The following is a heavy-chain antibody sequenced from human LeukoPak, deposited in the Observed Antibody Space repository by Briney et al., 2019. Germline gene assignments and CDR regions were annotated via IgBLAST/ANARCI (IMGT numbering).Heavy chain of an antibody. V-gene: IGHV3-23*01. CDR2: ISGSGGST. D-gene: IGHD3-10*01. CDR1: GFTFSSYA. CDR3: AKGRGQGFDY. J-gene: IGHJ4*02. Sequence: GGSLRLSCAASGFTFSSYAMSWVRQAPGRGLEWVSAISGSGGSTYYADSVKGRFTISRDKSKNTLYLQMNSLRAEDTAVYYCAKGRGQGFDYWGQGTLVTVSS.